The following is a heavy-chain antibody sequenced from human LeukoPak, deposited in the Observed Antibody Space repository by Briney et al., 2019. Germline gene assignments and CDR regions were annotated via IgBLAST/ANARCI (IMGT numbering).Heavy chain of an antibody. V-gene: IGHV4-61*02. CDR3: ASVMGKAPRRVYYMDV. J-gene: IGHJ6*03. Sequence: KTSQTLSLTCTVSGGSISSGSYYWSWIRQPAGKGLEWIGRIYTSGSTNYNPSLKSRVTISVDTSKNQFSLKLSSVTAADTAVYYCASVMGKAPRRVYYMDVWGKGTTVTVSS. CDR2: IYTSGST. CDR1: GGSISSGSYY. D-gene: IGHD4-23*01.